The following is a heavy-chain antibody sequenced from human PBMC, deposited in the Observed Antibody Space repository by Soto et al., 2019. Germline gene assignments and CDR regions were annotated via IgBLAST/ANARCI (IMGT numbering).Heavy chain of an antibody. CDR3: ARGGSGGSPRRWFDP. CDR2: IYYSGST. Sequence: QVQLQGSGPGLVKPSQTLSLTCTVSGGSISSGDYYWSWIRQHPGQGLEWIGYIYYSGSTYYNPSLKSRLTISVDTSKNQFSLNLSSVTAADTAVYYCARGGSGGSPRRWFDPWGQGTLVTVSS. V-gene: IGHV4-31*03. J-gene: IGHJ5*02. CDR1: GGSISSGDYY. D-gene: IGHD2-15*01.